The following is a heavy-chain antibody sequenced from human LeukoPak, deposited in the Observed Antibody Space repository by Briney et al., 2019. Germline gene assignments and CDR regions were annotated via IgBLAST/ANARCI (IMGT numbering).Heavy chain of an antibody. CDR2: ISWNSGSI. CDR1: GFTFDDYA. Sequence: PGGSLRLSCAASGFTFDDYAMHWVRQAPGKGLEWVSGISWNSGSIGYADSVKGRFTISRDNAKNSLYLQMNSLRDEDSAVYYCVRDPVRRYDYWGQGALVTVSS. J-gene: IGHJ4*02. D-gene: IGHD3-10*01. CDR3: VRDPVRRYDY. V-gene: IGHV3-9*01.